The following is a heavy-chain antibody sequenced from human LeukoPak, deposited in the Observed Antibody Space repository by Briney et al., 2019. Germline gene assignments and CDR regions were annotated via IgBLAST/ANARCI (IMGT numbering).Heavy chain of an antibody. J-gene: IGHJ4*02. CDR3: ARDDLSGYSYGYFHY. CDR1: GFTFSSYG. Sequence: PGRSLRLSCAASGFTFSSYGMHWVRQAPGKGLEWVAVISYDGSNKYYADSVKGRFTISRDNSKNTLYLQMNSLRAEDTAVYYCARDDLSGYSYGYFHYWGQGTLVTVSS. V-gene: IGHV3-30*03. D-gene: IGHD5-18*01. CDR2: ISYDGSNK.